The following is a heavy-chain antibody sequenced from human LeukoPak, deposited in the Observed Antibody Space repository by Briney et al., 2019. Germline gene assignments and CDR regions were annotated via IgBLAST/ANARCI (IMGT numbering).Heavy chain of an antibody. CDR1: GFTFRPYW. Sequence: GGSLRLSCAVSGFTFRPYWMHWVRHVPGEGLVWVSRINEDGSITNYADSVKGRFSISRDNAKNTLYLQMNSLRAEDTAVYYCGRDLGGRSGYWGQGTLVTVSS. CDR3: GRDLGGRSGY. J-gene: IGHJ4*02. V-gene: IGHV3-74*01. CDR2: INEDGSIT. D-gene: IGHD1-26*01.